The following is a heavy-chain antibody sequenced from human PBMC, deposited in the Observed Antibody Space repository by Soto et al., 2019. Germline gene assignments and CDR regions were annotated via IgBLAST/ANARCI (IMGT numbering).Heavy chain of an antibody. CDR3: AREITAGVWFDP. CDR2: INSDGSST. Sequence: GGSLRLSSAASGFTFSSYWMHWVRQAPGKGLVWVSRINSDGSSTSYADSVKGRFTISRDNAKNTLYLQMNSLRAEDTAVYYCAREITAGVWFDPWGQGTLVTVSS. CDR1: GFTFSSYW. D-gene: IGHD3-10*01. J-gene: IGHJ5*02. V-gene: IGHV3-74*01.